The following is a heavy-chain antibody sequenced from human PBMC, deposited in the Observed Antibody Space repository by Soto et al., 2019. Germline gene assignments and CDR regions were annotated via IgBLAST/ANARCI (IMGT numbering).Heavy chain of an antibody. Sequence: ASVKVSCKASGYTFTSYGISWVRQAPGQGLEWMGWISAYNGNTNYAQKLQGRVTMTTDTSTSKAYMELRSLRSDDTAVYYCARTDSSSPSLYYYYYMDVWGKGTTVTVSS. CDR1: GYTFTSYG. V-gene: IGHV1-18*01. CDR2: ISAYNGNT. CDR3: ARTDSSSPSLYYYYYMDV. D-gene: IGHD6-6*01. J-gene: IGHJ6*03.